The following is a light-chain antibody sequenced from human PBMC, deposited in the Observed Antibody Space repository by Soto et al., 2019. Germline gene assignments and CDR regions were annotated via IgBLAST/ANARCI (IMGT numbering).Light chain of an antibody. CDR1: SSDVGGYNY. CDR3: SSYTSSSTLYV. J-gene: IGLJ1*01. Sequence: QSVLTQPASVSGSPGQSITISCTGTSSDVGGYNYVSCYQQHPGKAPKLMIYDVSNRPSGVSNRFSGSKSGNMASLTISGLQAEDEADYYCSSYTSSSTLYVFGTGTKVTVL. V-gene: IGLV2-14*01. CDR2: DVS.